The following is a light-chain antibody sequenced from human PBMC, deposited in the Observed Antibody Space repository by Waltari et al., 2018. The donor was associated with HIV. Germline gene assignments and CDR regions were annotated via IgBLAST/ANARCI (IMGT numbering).Light chain of an antibody. Sequence: QSALTQPASVSGSPGQSITISCTGTSSNVGSDDLVSWYQQHPGEAPQLIISEVTKRPSGVSNRFSGSKSGNTASLTISGLQAEDEADYYCCSCPRSGIRYVFGTGTKVTVL. CDR2: EVT. CDR3: CSCPRSGIRYV. V-gene: IGLV2-23*02. CDR1: SSNVGSDDL. J-gene: IGLJ1*01.